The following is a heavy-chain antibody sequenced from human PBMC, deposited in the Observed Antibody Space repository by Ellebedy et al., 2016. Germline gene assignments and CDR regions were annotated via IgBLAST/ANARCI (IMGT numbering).Heavy chain of an antibody. CDR2: ITSVSSAT. CDR3: AKDGCGGDCYSVGGYFDY. V-gene: IGHV3-48*01. Sequence: GESLKISCAASGFTFSTYPMMWVRQALGKGLEWVSYITSVSSATRYADSVKGRFTISRDNSKNTLYLQMNSLRAEDTAVYYCAKDGCGGDCYSVGGYFDYWGQGTLVTVSS. D-gene: IGHD2-21*02. CDR1: GFTFSTYP. J-gene: IGHJ4*02.